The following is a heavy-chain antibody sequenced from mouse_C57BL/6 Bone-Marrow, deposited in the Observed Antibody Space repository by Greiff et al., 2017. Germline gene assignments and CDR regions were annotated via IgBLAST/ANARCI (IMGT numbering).Heavy chain of an antibody. CDR1: GYTFTSYW. J-gene: IGHJ2*01. V-gene: IGHV1-64*01. CDR3: ARARDGLYHPPGD. CDR2: SHPNSGRT. Sequence: QVQLQQPGPELVKPGASVMLSCKASGYTFTSYWMHWVKQRPGQGLEWIGMSHPNSGRTNYTENFKSKATPTVYKSTTTAYMQISWLTSEDSAVYSCARARDGLYHPPGDWGQGTTLTVTS.